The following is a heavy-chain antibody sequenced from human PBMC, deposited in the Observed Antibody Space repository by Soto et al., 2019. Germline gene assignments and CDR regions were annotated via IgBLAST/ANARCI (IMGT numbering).Heavy chain of an antibody. Sequence: SETLSLTCSVSNVSISSSYWNWLRQAPGKGLEWIGFVYYTGTIKYNPSLKSRVTISVDTSRNEFSLRLTSGTTADTAFYFCARDLAGRGPFDPWGPGTLVTVSS. J-gene: IGHJ5*01. CDR1: NVSISSSY. CDR3: ARDLAGRGPFDP. D-gene: IGHD1-26*01. CDR2: VYYTGTI. V-gene: IGHV4-59*01.